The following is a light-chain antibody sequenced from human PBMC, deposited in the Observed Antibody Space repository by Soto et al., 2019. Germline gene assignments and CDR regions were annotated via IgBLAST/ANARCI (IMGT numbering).Light chain of an antibody. CDR2: GAS. J-gene: IGKJ3*01. CDR3: QQYGSSPFT. Sequence: DIVLTQSPGTLSLSPGERATLSCRASQTVSSNNLAWYQQKRGQAPRLLIYGASSMAAAIPDRFRGSGSGTDFTLIISSLAPEDFAVYYCQQYGSSPFTFGPGTAVDIK. V-gene: IGKV3-20*01. CDR1: QTVSSNN.